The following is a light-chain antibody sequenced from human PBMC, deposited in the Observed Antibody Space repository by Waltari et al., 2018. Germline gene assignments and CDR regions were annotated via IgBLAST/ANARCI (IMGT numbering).Light chain of an antibody. CDR1: QSVKNN. CDR2: KAS. Sequence: DIQMTQSPSTLSASVGDRVTITCRASQSVKNNLAVYQQKPGKAPKVLIHKASRLESGVPSRFSGSGYGTEFTLTISSLQPDDFATYYCQEYDTLPVTFGGGTKVEIK. J-gene: IGKJ4*01. CDR3: QEYDTLPVT. V-gene: IGKV1-5*03.